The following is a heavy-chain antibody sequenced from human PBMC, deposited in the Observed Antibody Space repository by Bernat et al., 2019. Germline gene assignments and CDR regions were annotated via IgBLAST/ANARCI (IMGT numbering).Heavy chain of an antibody. CDR3: AKAPSSYSIDY. V-gene: IGHV3-30*18. J-gene: IGHJ4*02. Sequence: QLQLVESGGGVVQPGRSLRLSCAASGFTFSSYGMHWVRQAPGKGLEWVALISYDGNNKFYGDSVKGRFTISRDNSKNTLYLQMYSLRAEDTAVYYCAKAPSSYSIDYWGQGTLVTVSS. CDR1: GFTFSSYG. D-gene: IGHD4-11*01. CDR2: ISYDGNNK.